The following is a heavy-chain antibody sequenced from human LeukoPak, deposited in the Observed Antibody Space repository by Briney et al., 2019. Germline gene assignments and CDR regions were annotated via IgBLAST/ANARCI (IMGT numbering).Heavy chain of an antibody. V-gene: IGHV3-74*01. J-gene: IGHJ6*02. D-gene: IGHD3-22*01. CDR3: ARDDYDSSGYYYSYYCYYGMDV. Sequence: PGGSLRLSCAASGFTFSSYWMHWVRHAPGKGLVWVSRINSDGSSTSYADSVKGRFTISRDNAKNTLYLQMNSLRAEDTAVYYCARDDYDSSGYYYSYYCYYGMDVWGQGTTVTVSS. CDR1: GFTFSSYW. CDR2: INSDGSST.